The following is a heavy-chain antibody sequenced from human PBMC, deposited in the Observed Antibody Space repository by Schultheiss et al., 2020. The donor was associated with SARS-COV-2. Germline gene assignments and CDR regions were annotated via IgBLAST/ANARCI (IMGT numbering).Heavy chain of an antibody. D-gene: IGHD2-8*01. Sequence: SETLSLTCAVYGGSFSGYYWSWIRQPPGKGLEWIGEIYHSGSTNYNPSLKSRVTISVDTSKNQFSLKLSSVTAADTAVYYCASRKGTKGGGNWFDPWGQGTLVTVSS. CDR3: ASRKGTKGGGNWFDP. CDR2: IYHSGST. J-gene: IGHJ5*02. V-gene: IGHV4-34*01. CDR1: GGSFSGYY.